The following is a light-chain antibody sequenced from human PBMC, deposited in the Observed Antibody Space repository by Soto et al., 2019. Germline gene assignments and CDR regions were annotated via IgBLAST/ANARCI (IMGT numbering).Light chain of an antibody. CDR3: CSYAGRSTWV. Sequence: QSALTQPASVSGSPGQSITISCTGASSDIGSYNFVSWYQQHPGKDPKLMIYADTKRPSGVSNRFSGAKSGNTASLTISGLQAEDESDYYCCSYAGRSTWVFGGGTQLTVL. CDR1: SSDIGSYNF. V-gene: IGLV2-23*01. CDR2: ADT. J-gene: IGLJ3*02.